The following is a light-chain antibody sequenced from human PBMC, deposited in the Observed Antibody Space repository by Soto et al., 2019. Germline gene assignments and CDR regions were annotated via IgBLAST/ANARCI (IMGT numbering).Light chain of an antibody. Sequence: DIVLTQSPGTLSLSPGETATLSCRANQRXTSTVTTAYLAWYQHKPGQAPRLLIYGASTRATGVPDRFSGSGSGTDFTLTISRLEPEDFAFYYCQQYGGSPGTFGQGTKVDIK. V-gene: IGKV3-20*01. CDR3: QQYGGSPGT. CDR1: QRXTSTVTTAY. J-gene: IGKJ1*01. CDR2: GAS.